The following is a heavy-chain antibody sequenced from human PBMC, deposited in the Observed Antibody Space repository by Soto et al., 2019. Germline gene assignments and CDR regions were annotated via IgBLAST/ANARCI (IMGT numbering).Heavy chain of an antibody. CDR3: GKDAVPYNGKWEWFDS. D-gene: IGHD1-20*01. J-gene: IGHJ5*01. CDR2: IGGLGSDT. V-gene: IGHV3-23*01. Sequence: DVQLLESGGGLVQPGGSLTLSCAASRFRFSDFAMSWVRQAPGKGLEWVSSIGGLGSDTYYADPVKGRFTISRDNSKSTLYLQMDGLRDEDTAVYYCGKDAVPYNGKWEWFDSWGQGTLVIVS. CDR1: RFRFSDFA.